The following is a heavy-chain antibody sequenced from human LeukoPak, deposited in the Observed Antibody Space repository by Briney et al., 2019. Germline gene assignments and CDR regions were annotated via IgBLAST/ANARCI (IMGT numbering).Heavy chain of an antibody. D-gene: IGHD4-17*01. CDR2: ISWNSGSI. CDR1: GFTFDDYA. Sequence: PGGSLRLSCAASGFTFDDYAMHWVRHAPGKGLEWVSGISWNSGSIGYADSVKGRFTISRDNAKNSLYLQMNSLRAEDTALYYCAKAHFYGDYGLFDYWGQGTLVTVSS. J-gene: IGHJ4*02. CDR3: AKAHFYGDYGLFDY. V-gene: IGHV3-9*01.